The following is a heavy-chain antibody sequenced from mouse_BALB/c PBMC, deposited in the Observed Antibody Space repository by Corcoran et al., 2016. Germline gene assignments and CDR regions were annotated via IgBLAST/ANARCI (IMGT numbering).Heavy chain of an antibody. Sequence: EVQLQQSGAELVKPGASVKLSCTASGFNIKDTYMHWVKQRPEQGLELIGRIDPANGNTKYDPKFQGKATITADTSSNTAYLQLSSLTSEDTAVYYCARRGYGNYVGAWFAYWGQGTLVTVSA. CDR3: ARRGYGNYVGAWFAY. V-gene: IGHV14-3*02. D-gene: IGHD2-10*02. J-gene: IGHJ3*01. CDR1: GFNIKDTY. CDR2: IDPANGNT.